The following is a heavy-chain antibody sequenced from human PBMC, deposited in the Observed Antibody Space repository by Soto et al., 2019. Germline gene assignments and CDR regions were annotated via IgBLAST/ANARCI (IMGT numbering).Heavy chain of an antibody. CDR3: ARAVVVVPAALYYYYGMDV. CDR1: GGTFSSYA. V-gene: IGHV1-69*01. CDR2: IIPIFGTA. J-gene: IGHJ6*02. Sequence: QVQLVQSGAEVKKPGSSVKVSCKASGGTFSSYAISWVRQAPGQRLEWMGGIIPIFGTANYAQKFQGRVTIAADESTSTAYMELSSLRSEDTAVYYCARAVVVVPAALYYYYGMDVWGQGTTVTVSS. D-gene: IGHD2-2*01.